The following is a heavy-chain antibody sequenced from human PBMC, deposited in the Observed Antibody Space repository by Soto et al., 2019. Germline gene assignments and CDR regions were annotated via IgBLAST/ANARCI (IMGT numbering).Heavy chain of an antibody. J-gene: IGHJ1*01. Sequence: QVQLVESGETSVKPGGSLRLSCAASGFAFSDYYMNWIRQAPGKGLEWISYISPSGRTIYYADSVKGRFTVSRDNANNSLFLQLNNLRAEDTAVYYCARATQYSGNYYVYFQHWGLGTLVTVSS. CDR1: GFAFSDYY. D-gene: IGHD1-26*01. V-gene: IGHV3-11*01. CDR3: ARATQYSGNYYVYFQH. CDR2: ISPSGRTI.